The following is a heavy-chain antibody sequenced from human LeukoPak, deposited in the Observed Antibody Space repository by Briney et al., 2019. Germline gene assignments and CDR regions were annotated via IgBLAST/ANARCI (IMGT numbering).Heavy chain of an antibody. J-gene: IGHJ6*02. CDR3: ARGPYCSGGSCYGRYYYYGMDV. CDR1: GYTFTSYG. CDR2: ISAYNGNT. V-gene: IGHV1-18*01. Sequence: ASVKVSCKASGYTFTSYGISWVRQAPGQGLEWMGWISAYNGNTNYAQKLQGRVTMTTDTSTSTAYMELRSLRSDDTAVYYCARGPYCSGGSCYGRYYYYGMDVWGQGTTVTVSS. D-gene: IGHD2-15*01.